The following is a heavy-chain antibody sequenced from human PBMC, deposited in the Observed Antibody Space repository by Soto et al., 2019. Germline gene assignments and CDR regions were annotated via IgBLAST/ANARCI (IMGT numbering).Heavy chain of an antibody. CDR1: GYTFTSSG. J-gene: IGHJ6*02. CDR2: ISAYNGNT. V-gene: IGHV1-18*01. CDR3: ARDFPPHNYYYYGMDV. Sequence: ASVKVSCKASGYTFTSSGISWVRQAPGQGLEWMGWISAYNGNTNYAQKLRGRVTMTTDTSTSTAYMELRSLRSDDTAVYYCARDFPPHNYYYYGMDVWGQGTTVTVSS.